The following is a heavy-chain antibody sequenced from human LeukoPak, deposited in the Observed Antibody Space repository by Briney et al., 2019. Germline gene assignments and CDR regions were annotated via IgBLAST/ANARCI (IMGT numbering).Heavy chain of an antibody. Sequence: ASVKVSCKASGYTFTSYAMHWVHQAPGQRLEWMGWINAGNGNTKYSQKFQGRVTITRDTSASTAYMELSSLRSEDTAVYYCARFSSELAVASAWGQGTLVTVSS. J-gene: IGHJ5*02. CDR3: ARFSSELAVASA. CDR2: INAGNGNT. CDR1: GYTFTSYA. D-gene: IGHD6-19*01. V-gene: IGHV1-3*01.